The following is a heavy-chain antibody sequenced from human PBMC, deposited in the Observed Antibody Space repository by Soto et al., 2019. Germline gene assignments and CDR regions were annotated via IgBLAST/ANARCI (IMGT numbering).Heavy chain of an antibody. CDR3: AREADSGLLWFGNPDS. D-gene: IGHD3-10*01. CDR1: EFIFMSYG. V-gene: IGHV3-33*01. J-gene: IGHJ5*01. CDR2: IWYDGTNK. Sequence: GGSLRLSCAASEFIFMSYGMHWVRQAPGKGLEWVAYIWYDGTNKFYADSVKGRFTISRDNSKNTLYLRMDSLTAEDTAVYYSAREADSGLLWFGNPDSWGRGTLVTVSS.